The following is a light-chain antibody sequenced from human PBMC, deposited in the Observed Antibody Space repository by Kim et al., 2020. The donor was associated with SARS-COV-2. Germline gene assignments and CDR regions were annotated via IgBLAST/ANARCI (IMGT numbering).Light chain of an antibody. CDR1: QTIGNK. CDR3: QQYNGYST. CDR2: DAS. V-gene: IGKV1-5*01. Sequence: DIQMTQSPSTLSASIGDRVTITCRASQTIGNKLAWYQQKPGKAPRLLIYDASSLKSGVPSRFSGTGFETEFTLTISSLQPDDFVTYYCQQYNGYSTFGQGTKVDIK. J-gene: IGKJ1*01.